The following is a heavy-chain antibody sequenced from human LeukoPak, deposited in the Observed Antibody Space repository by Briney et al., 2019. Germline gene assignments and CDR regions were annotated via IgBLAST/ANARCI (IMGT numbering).Heavy chain of an antibody. V-gene: IGHV4-4*07. J-gene: IGHJ3*02. CDR3: ARSGTITFDI. CDR1: GDSISSYH. D-gene: IGHD5-24*01. CDR2: IYTSGST. Sequence: SETLSLTCTVSGDSISSYHWSWIRQPAGTGLEWIGPIYTSGSTNYNPSLKSRVTMSVDTSKNQFPLKLSSVTAADTAVYYCARSGTITFDIWGRGTMVTVSS.